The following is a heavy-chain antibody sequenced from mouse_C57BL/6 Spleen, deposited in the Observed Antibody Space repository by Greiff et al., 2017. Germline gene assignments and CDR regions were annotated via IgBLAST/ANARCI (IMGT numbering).Heavy chain of an antibody. CDR1: GYTFTSYW. J-gene: IGHJ3*01. CDR2: IYPGSGST. V-gene: IGHV1-55*01. CDR3: ARSGYSNPWFAY. D-gene: IGHD2-5*01. Sequence: QVQLKQPGAELVKPGASVKMSCKASGYTFTSYWITWVKQRPGQGLEWIGDIYPGSGSTNYNEKFKSKATLTVDTSSSTAYMQLSSLTSEDSAVYYCARSGYSNPWFAYWGQGTLVTVSA.